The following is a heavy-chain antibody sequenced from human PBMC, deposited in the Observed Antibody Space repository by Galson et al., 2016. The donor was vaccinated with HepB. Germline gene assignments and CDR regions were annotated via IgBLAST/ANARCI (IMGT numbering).Heavy chain of an antibody. CDR2: ISSGSRHI. D-gene: IGHD5-12*01. J-gene: IGHJ6*02. CDR3: ARDRVDIVAAPSSIRNYYGMYV. CDR1: GFTFRAYT. V-gene: IGHV3-21*04. Sequence: SLRLSCAASGFTFRAYTMNWVRQAPGKGLQWVSSISSGSRHISNADSLKGRFSISRDDAKNSVFLQMNSLTVDDTAKYFCARDRVDIVAAPSSIRNYYGMYVWGQGTTVTVSS.